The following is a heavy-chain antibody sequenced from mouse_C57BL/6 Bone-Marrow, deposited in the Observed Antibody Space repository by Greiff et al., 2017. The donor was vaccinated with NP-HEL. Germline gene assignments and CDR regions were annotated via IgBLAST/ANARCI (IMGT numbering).Heavy chain of an antibody. CDR3: ARSYPAWFAY. CDR1: GYTFTSYW. J-gene: IGHJ3*01. V-gene: IGHV1-64*01. CDR2: IHPNSGST. Sequence: QVQLQQPGAELVKPGASVKLSCKASGYTFTSYWMHWVKQRPGQGLEWIGMIHPNSGSTNYNEKFKSKATLTVDKSSSTAYMQLISLTSEDSAGYYCARSYPAWFAYWGQGTLVTVSA. D-gene: IGHD1-1*01.